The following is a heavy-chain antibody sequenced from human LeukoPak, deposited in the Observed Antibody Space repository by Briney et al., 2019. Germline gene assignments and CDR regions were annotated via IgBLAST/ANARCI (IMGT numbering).Heavy chain of an antibody. CDR1: GYTFTSYG. D-gene: IGHD6-19*01. J-gene: IGHJ4*02. Sequence: ASVKVSCKTSGYTFTSYGIGWVRQAPGHGLEWMGWISTYNGNTNYAQNLQGRVIMTTDTPTSTAYMELRSLRSDDTAVYYCARDTYNSGWCSDYWGQGTLVTVSS. V-gene: IGHV1-18*01. CDR2: ISTYNGNT. CDR3: ARDTYNSGWCSDY.